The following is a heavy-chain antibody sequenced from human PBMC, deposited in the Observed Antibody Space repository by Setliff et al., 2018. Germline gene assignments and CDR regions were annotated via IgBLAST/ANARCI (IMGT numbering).Heavy chain of an antibody. Sequence: SVKVSCKASGGTFRSYGISWVRQAPGQGLEWMGGTIPSFGSTNYAQRLRGRVTMTTDTSTTTAYMELRSLRSDDTAVYYCARAGRFHYDTSGYYYDRDYYYYMDVWGKGTTVTVSS. J-gene: IGHJ6*03. V-gene: IGHV1-69*05. D-gene: IGHD3-22*01. CDR3: ARAGRFHYDTSGYYYDRDYYYYMDV. CDR2: TIPSFGST. CDR1: GGTFRSYG.